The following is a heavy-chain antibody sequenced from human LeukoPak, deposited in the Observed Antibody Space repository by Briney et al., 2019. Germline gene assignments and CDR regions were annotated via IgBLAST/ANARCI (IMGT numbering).Heavy chain of an antibody. CDR2: INHSGST. J-gene: IGHJ4*02. Sequence: SETLSLTCAVYGGSFSGYYWSWIRQPPGKGLEWIGEINHSGSTNYNPSLKSRVTISVDTSKNQFSLKLSSVTAADTAVYYCASGTHWPAFDYWGQGNLVTVSS. CDR3: ASGTHWPAFDY. CDR1: GGSFSGYY. D-gene: IGHD1-1*01. V-gene: IGHV4-34*01.